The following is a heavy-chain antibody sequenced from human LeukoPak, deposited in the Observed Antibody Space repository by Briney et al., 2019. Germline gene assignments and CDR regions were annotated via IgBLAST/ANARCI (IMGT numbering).Heavy chain of an antibody. D-gene: IGHD1-7*01. Sequence: SQTLSLTCTVSGGSISSGDYYWSWIRQHPGKGLEWIGYIYYSGSTYYNPSLKSRATISLDTSKKQFSLKLSSVTAADTAVYYCARAYLELRAAYYYGMDVWGQGTTATVSS. V-gene: IGHV4-31*03. CDR1: GGSISSGDYY. CDR3: ARAYLELRAAYYYGMDV. J-gene: IGHJ6*02. CDR2: IYYSGST.